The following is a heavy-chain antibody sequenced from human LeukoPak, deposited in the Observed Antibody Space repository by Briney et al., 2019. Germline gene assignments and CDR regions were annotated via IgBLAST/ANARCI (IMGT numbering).Heavy chain of an antibody. CDR2: INPSGGST. J-gene: IGHJ4*02. CDR1: GYTFTSYY. Sequence: ASVKVSCKASGYTFTSYYMHWVRQAPGQGLEWMGVINPSGGSTNYAQKFQGRVTMTRDTSTSTVYMELSSLRSEDTAVYYCARVPLAAMVPYDYWGQGTLVTVSS. V-gene: IGHV1-46*01. CDR3: ARVPLAAMVPYDY. D-gene: IGHD5-18*01.